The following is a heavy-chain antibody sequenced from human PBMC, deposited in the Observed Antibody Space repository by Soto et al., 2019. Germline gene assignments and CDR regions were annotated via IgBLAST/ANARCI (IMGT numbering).Heavy chain of an antibody. CDR1: GGSISSGCYY. CDR3: ARGSYYDFWSGYSAPFE. CDR2: IYYSGST. D-gene: IGHD3-3*01. Sequence: SETLSLTCPVSGGSISSGCYYWSWIRQHPGKGLEWIGYIYYSGSTYYNPSLKSRVTISVDTSKNQFSLKLCSVTAADTAVYYCARGSYYDFWSGYSAPFEWGQGTLVTSPQ. J-gene: IGHJ4*02. V-gene: IGHV4-31*03.